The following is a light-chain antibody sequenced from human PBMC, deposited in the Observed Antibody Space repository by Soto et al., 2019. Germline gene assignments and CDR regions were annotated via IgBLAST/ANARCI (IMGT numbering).Light chain of an antibody. CDR2: EVS. J-gene: IGLJ2*01. CDR3: SSYTDTSTYLL. Sequence: QSALTQPASVSGSPGQSITISCTGTSSDVGGYNYVSWYQQHPGKAPKLMIYEVSNRPSGVSNRFSGSKSGNTASLTISGLQAEDEAEYYCSSYTDTSTYLLFGGGTKLTVL. CDR1: SSDVGGYNY. V-gene: IGLV2-14*01.